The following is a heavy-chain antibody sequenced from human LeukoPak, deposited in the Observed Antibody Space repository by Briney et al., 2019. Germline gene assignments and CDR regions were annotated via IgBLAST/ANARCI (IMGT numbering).Heavy chain of an antibody. V-gene: IGHV4-34*01. D-gene: IGHD3-3*01. CDR1: GGSFSGYY. J-gene: IGHJ4*02. Sequence: SETLSLTCAVYGGSFSGYYWSWIRQPPGKGLEWIGEINHSGCTNYNPSLKSRVTISVDTSKNQFSLKLSSVTAADTAVYYCARLGAGPTYYDFWSGYSSFYFDYWGQGTLVTVSS. CDR3: ARLGAGPTYYDFWSGYSSFYFDY. CDR2: INHSGCT.